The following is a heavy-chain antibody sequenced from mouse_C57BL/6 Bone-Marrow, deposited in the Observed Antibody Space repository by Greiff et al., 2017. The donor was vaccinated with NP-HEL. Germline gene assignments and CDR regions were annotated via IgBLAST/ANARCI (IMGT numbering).Heavy chain of an antibody. CDR2: IYPGSGST. V-gene: IGHV1-55*01. Sequence: QVQLQPGAELVKPGASVKMSCKASGYTFTSYWITWVKQRPGQGLEWIGDIYPGSGSTNYNEKFKSKATLTVDTSSSTAYMQLSSLTSEDSAVYYCACVWFAYWGQGTLVTVSA. CDR1: GYTFTSYW. CDR3: ACVWFAY. J-gene: IGHJ3*01.